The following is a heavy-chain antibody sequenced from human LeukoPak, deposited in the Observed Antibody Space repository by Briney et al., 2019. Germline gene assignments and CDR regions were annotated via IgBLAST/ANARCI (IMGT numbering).Heavy chain of an antibody. V-gene: IGHV5-51*01. D-gene: IGHD6-19*01. CDR3: ARAGESSGWYY. J-gene: IGHJ4*02. Sequence: GESLKISCKGSGYSFTSYWIGWVRQMPGKGLEGMGITYPGDSDTRYSPSFQGQVTISADKSISTAYLQWSRLKASDTAMYYCARAGESSGWYYWGQGTLVTVSS. CDR2: TYPGDSDT. CDR1: GYSFTSYW.